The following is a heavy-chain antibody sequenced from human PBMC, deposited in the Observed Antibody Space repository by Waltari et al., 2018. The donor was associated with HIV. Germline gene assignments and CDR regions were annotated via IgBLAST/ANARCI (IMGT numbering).Heavy chain of an antibody. CDR2: ISNRSDFI. V-gene: IGHV3-21*06. CDR3: ASLPTEGQPPRVF. J-gene: IGHJ4*02. CDR1: GFSFSSFS. Sequence: EVHLVESGGGLVKPGGSLRLSCPASGFSFSSFSMNWVRQVPGKGLEWVSAISNRSDFINYADSVKGRFTIYRDNAANSLYLQMNALRNEDTAVYFCASLPTEGQPPRVFWGQGIIVTVSS. D-gene: IGHD5-18*01.